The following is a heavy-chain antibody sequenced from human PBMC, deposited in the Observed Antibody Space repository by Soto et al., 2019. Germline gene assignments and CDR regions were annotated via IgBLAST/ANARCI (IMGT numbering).Heavy chain of an antibody. CDR1: GGSISSSDFY. Sequence: QLQLQESGPGLVKPSETLSLTCTVSGGSISSSDFYWGWLRQTPGKGLEFIGSMYYSGSTYYNPSLKSRRTISVDTSKNQFTLKLISVTAADPAVYYCAVVDSTGNWFDPWGEGALVTVSS. CDR2: MYYSGST. J-gene: IGHJ5*02. D-gene: IGHD6-25*01. V-gene: IGHV4-39*01. CDR3: AVVDSTGNWFDP.